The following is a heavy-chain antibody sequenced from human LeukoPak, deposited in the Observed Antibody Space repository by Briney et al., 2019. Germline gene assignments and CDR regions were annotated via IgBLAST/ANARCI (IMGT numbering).Heavy chain of an antibody. CDR3: ARGYSGYLFDF. Sequence: SGPALVKTTQTLTLTCTFSGFSLRTMGMRVSWIRQPPGKALEWLARIDWDDDKLYSTSLRTRLTISRDTSKSHVFLTMTNMDPVDTATYFCARGYSGYLFDFWGQGALVTVSS. D-gene: IGHD5-12*01. J-gene: IGHJ4*02. CDR1: GFSLRTMGMR. V-gene: IGHV2-70*04. CDR2: IDWDDDK.